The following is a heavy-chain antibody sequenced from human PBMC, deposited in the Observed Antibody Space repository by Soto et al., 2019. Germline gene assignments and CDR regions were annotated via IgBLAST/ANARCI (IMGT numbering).Heavy chain of an antibody. CDR2: IYPGDSDT. CDR3: VRPDIPSRRSGYDSPFDF. J-gene: IGHJ4*02. D-gene: IGHD5-12*01. Sequence: NSSRAVGGICVDFCSGCVSQKHGKGLEWMGVIYPGDSDTRYSPSFQGQVSISVDKSISTAYLRWSSLKASDTAIYYCVRPDIPSRRSGYDSPFDFWGQGTQVTVSS. CDR1: GGICVDFC. V-gene: IGHV5-51*01.